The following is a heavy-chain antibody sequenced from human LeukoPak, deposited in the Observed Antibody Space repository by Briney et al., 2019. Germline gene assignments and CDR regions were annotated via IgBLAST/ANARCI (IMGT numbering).Heavy chain of an antibody. V-gene: IGHV3-30*02. CDR3: AKEGGSCSHYRYYFDY. CDR2: IRYDGSNK. J-gene: IGHJ4*02. D-gene: IGHD3-16*01. Sequence: AGGSLRLSCAASGFTFSSYGMHWVRQAPGKGLEWVAFIRYDGSNKYYADSVKGRFTISRDNSKNTLYLQMNSLRAEDTAVYYCAKEGGSCSHYRYYFDYWGQGTLVTVSS. CDR1: GFTFSSYG.